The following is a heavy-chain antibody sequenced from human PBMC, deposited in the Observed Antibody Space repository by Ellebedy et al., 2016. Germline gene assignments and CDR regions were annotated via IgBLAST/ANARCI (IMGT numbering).Heavy chain of an antibody. D-gene: IGHD3-10*01. V-gene: IGHV1-18*04. J-gene: IGHJ4*02. CDR3: AKTSGWGYGEN. CDR1: GYTFTTFS. CDR2: VNTFSGNT. Sequence: ASVKVSXXASGYTFTTFSITWVRQVPGQGLEWMGFVNTFSGNTKFAQKFQGRVSMPTDSSTHTAYMDLRSLRSDDTAMYYIAKTSGWGYGENWGQGTLVTVSS.